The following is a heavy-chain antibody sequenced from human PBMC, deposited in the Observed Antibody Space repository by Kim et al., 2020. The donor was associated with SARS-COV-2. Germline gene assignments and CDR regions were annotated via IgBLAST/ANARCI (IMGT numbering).Heavy chain of an antibody. CDR2: INHSGST. CDR3: ARGTPYSGWSYFDS. CDR1: GGSFSGYY. Sequence: SETLSLTCAVYGGSFSGYYWSWIRKSPEKGLEWIGEINHSGSTNYNPSLKSRVTISVDTSKNQFSLKLRSVTAADTAVYYCARGTPYSGWSYFDSWGQGTLVTVSS. V-gene: IGHV4-34*01. J-gene: IGHJ4*02. D-gene: IGHD6-6*01.